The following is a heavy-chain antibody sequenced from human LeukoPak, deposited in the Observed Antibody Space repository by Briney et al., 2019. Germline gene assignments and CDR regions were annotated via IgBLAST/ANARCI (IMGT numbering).Heavy chain of an antibody. CDR2: MSYSGST. J-gene: IGHJ4*02. CDR1: GGSISSYY. Sequence: SETLSLTCTGSGGSISSYYWSWIRQPPGKGLEWIGYMSYSGSTNYNPSLKSRVTISVDKSKNQFSLKLSSVTAADTAVYYCARFGPNSSGYDYWGQGTLVTVSS. CDR3: ARFGPNSSGYDY. D-gene: IGHD6-19*01. V-gene: IGHV4-59*12.